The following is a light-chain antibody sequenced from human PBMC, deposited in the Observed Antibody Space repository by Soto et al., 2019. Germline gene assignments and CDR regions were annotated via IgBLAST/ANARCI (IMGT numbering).Light chain of an antibody. Sequence: LTHPRSLSGAPVQSVTISCTGTSSDFGGYNYVSWYQHHPGKAPKLMIYDVSERPSGVPDRFSGSKSGNTASLTISGLQAEDEADYYCCSYAGTFYVFGTGTKVTVL. V-gene: IGLV2-11*01. CDR2: DVS. CDR1: SSDFGGYNY. CDR3: CSYAGTFYV. J-gene: IGLJ1*01.